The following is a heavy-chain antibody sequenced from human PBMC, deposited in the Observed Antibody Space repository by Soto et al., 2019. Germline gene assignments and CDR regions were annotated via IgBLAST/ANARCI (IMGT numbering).Heavy chain of an antibody. J-gene: IGHJ6*03. CDR1: GYSFTNYG. D-gene: IGHD6-19*01. CDR2: ISAFNGNT. V-gene: IGHV1-18*01. CDR3: ARDRGVAPPVAVNTHYYYYMDV. Sequence: QDQLLQSGAEVKKPGASVPVSCKASGYSFTNYGITWVRQAPGQGLEWMGWISAFNGNTHYAQKLQGRATMTTDASTRTAYMQLRSLRSDDTAVYYCARDRGVAPPVAVNTHYYYYMDVWGKGTTVTVSS.